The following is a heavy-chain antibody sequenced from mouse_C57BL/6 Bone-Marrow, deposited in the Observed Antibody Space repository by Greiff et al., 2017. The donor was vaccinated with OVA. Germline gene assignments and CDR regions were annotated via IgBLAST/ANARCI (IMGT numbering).Heavy chain of an antibody. CDR3: ARCDYDYEEWYFDV. CDR2: INPNNGGT. J-gene: IGHJ1*03. V-gene: IGHV1-18*01. CDR1: GYTFTDYN. Sequence: EVKLVESGPELVKPGASVKIPCKASGYTFTDYNMDWVKQSHGKSLEWIGDINPNNGGTIYNQKFKGKATLTVDKSSSTAYMELRSLTSEDTAVYYCARCDYDYEEWYFDVWGTGTTVTVSS. D-gene: IGHD2-4*01.